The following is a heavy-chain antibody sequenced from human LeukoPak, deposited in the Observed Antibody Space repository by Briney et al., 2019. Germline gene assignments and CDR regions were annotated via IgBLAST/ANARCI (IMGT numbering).Heavy chain of an antibody. V-gene: IGHV3-74*01. D-gene: IGHD5-24*01. J-gene: IGHJ4*02. CDR1: GFTFSSYW. CDR2: INSDGSST. CDR3: ARGVTTATISPYGY. Sequence: GGSLRLSSAASGFTFSSYWMHWVRQAPGKGLVWVSRINSDGSSTTYADPVKGRFTISRDNAKNTLYLQMNSLRAEDTAVYYCARGVTTATISPYGYWGQGTLVTVSS.